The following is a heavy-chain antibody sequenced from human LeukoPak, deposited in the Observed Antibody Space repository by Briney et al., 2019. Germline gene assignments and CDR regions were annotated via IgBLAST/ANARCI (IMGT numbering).Heavy chain of an antibody. V-gene: IGHV3-7*05. D-gene: IGHD1-26*01. J-gene: IGHJ4*02. Sequence: GGSLRLSSAASGFTFSSRYMGWVRQAPGKGLEWVANINRDGGGKYYVDSVKGRFTISRDNAKNSLYLQMNSLRAEDTAVYYCARPGNFCFDFWGQGTLVTVSS. CDR1: GFTFSSRY. CDR3: ARPGNFCFDF. CDR2: INRDGGGK.